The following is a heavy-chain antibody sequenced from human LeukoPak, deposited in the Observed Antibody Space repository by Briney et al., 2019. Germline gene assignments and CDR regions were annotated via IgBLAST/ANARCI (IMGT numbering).Heavy chain of an antibody. CDR2: ISSSSSYI. Sequence: GGSLSLSCAASGFTFSSYSMNWVRQAPGKGLEWVSSISSSSSYIYYADSVKGRFTISRDNAKNSLYLQMNSLRAEDTAVYYCARDAGYCSGGSCYSTYFDYWGQGTLVTVSS. CDR1: GFTFSSYS. V-gene: IGHV3-21*01. CDR3: ARDAGYCSGGSCYSTYFDY. J-gene: IGHJ4*02. D-gene: IGHD2-15*01.